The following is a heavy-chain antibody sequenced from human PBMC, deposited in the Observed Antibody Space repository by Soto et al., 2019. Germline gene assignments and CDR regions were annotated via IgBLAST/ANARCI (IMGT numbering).Heavy chain of an antibody. D-gene: IGHD6-19*01. V-gene: IGHV3-33*01. J-gene: IGHJ6*02. Sequence: QVQLVESGGGVVQPGRSLRLSCAASGFTFSSYGMHWVRQAPGKGLEWVAVIWYDGSNKYYADSVKGRFTISRDNSKNTLYLQMNSLRAEDTAVYYGAREAGSSRYYGMDVWGQGTTVTVSS. CDR2: IWYDGSNK. CDR1: GFTFSSYG. CDR3: AREAGSSRYYGMDV.